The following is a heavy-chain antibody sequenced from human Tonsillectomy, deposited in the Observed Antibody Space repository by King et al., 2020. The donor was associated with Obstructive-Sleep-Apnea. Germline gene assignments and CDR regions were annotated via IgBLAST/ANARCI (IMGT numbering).Heavy chain of an antibody. V-gene: IGHV3-30*04. Sequence: VQLVESGGGVVQPGRSLRLSCAASGFTFSSYAMHWVRQAPGKGLEWVAVISYDGSNKYYADSVKGRVTISRDNSKNTLYLQMNSLRAEDTAVYYCARAAWGSGSYYNVYYWGQGTLVTVSS. CDR2: ISYDGSNK. CDR1: GFTFSSYA. D-gene: IGHD3-10*01. CDR3: ARAAWGSGSYYNVYY. J-gene: IGHJ4*02.